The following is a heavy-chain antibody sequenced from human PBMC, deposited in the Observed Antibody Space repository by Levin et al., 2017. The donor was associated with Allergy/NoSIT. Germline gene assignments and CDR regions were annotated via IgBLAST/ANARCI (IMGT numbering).Heavy chain of an antibody. Sequence: GESLKISCEGSGFIFSNSAIHWVRQAPGKGLEWVAAIWYDGSNKHYADSAKGRFTISRENFKNTVYLQMNSLRAEDTALYYCARDDFWSGYIHQKYGMGLWGQGTTVTVS. CDR1: GFIFSNSA. V-gene: IGHV3-33*01. D-gene: IGHD3-3*01. CDR2: IWYDGSNK. J-gene: IGHJ6*02. CDR3: ARDDFWSGYIHQKYGMGL.